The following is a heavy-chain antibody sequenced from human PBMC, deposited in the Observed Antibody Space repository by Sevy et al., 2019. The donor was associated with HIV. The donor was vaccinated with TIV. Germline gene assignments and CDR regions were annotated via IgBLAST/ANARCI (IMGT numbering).Heavy chain of an antibody. CDR3: ARHFRPLSYYGSRSHPGANGMDV. Sequence: GESLKISCRGSGYSFTSYWIGWVRQMPGKGLEWMGIIYPGDSDTRYSRSFQGQVTISAAKAISTAYLQWSSLKASDTAMYYCARHFRPLSYYGSRSHPGANGMDVWGQGTTVTVSS. D-gene: IGHD3-10*01. CDR2: IYPGDSDT. J-gene: IGHJ6*02. CDR1: GYSFTSYW. V-gene: IGHV5-51*01.